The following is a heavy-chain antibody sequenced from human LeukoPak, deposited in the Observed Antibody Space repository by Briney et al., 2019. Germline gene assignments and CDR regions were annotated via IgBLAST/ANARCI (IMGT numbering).Heavy chain of an antibody. CDR1: GFTFSSHS. D-gene: IGHD3-22*01. J-gene: IGHJ3*02. Sequence: GGSLRLSCAGSGFTFSSHSINWVRQAPGEGLEWVASISSSSSTIYYADSVKGRFTISRDNAKNSLYLQMNSLRAEDTAVYYCARAGRYSYDSSGYYYDAFDIWGQGTMVTVSS. CDR2: ISSSSSTI. CDR3: ARAGRYSYDSSGYYYDAFDI. V-gene: IGHV3-48*01.